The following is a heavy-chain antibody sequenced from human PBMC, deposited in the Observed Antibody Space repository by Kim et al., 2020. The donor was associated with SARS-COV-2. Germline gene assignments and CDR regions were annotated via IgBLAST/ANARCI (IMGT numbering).Heavy chain of an antibody. D-gene: IGHD2-21*02. CDR3: ARAYCSGGDCYSFSYNWFDP. CDR2: IIPVLDMA. V-gene: IGHV1-69*02. Sequence: SVKVSCKASEDTFDSYIINWVRQAPGQGLEWMGMIIPVLDMANYAQEFQGRVTITADKSTNTAYMELTRLKNEDTAVYYCARAYCSGGDCYSFSYNWFDPWGQGTLITVSS. J-gene: IGHJ5*02. CDR1: EDTFDSYI.